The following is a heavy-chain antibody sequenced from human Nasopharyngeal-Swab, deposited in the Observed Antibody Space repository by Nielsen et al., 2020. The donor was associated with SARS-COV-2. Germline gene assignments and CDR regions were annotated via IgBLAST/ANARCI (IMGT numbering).Heavy chain of an antibody. CDR3: ARDRGYCSSTSCYDNWFDP. J-gene: IGHJ5*02. Sequence: ASVKVSCKASGYTFTSYDINWVRQATGQGLEWMGWMNPNSGNTGYAQKFQGRVTITRNTSISTAYMELRSLRSDDTAVYYCARDRGYCSSTSCYDNWFDPWGQGTLVTVSS. V-gene: IGHV1-8*03. CDR2: MNPNSGNT. D-gene: IGHD2-2*01. CDR1: GYTFTSYD.